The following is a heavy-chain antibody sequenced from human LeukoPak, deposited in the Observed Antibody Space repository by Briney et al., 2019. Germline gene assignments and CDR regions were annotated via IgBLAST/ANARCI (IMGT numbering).Heavy chain of an antibody. CDR2: ISGSGGST. CDR1: GFTFSTYG. Sequence: GGSLKLSCAASGFTFSTYGMSWVRQAPGKGLEWVSSISGSGGSTNYADSVKGRFTISRDNSKNTLYLQMNSLRDEDTAVYYCAKSSYYDSSGYYREYYFDFWGQGTLVTVSS. J-gene: IGHJ4*02. D-gene: IGHD3-22*01. V-gene: IGHV3-23*01. CDR3: AKSSYYDSSGYYREYYFDF.